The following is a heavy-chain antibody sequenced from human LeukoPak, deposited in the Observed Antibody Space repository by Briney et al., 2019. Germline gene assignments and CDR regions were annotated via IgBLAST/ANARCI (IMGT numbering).Heavy chain of an antibody. CDR2: MNPNSGNT. CDR1: GYTFTSYD. Sequence: GASVKVSCKASGYTFTSYDINWVRQATGQGLEWMGWMNPNSGNTGYAQKFQGRVTMTRNTSISTAYMELSSLRSEDTAVYYCARVPRDYDFWSGYLYYYYGMDVWGQGTTVTVSS. D-gene: IGHD3-3*01. V-gene: IGHV1-8*01. J-gene: IGHJ6*02. CDR3: ARVPRDYDFWSGYLYYYYGMDV.